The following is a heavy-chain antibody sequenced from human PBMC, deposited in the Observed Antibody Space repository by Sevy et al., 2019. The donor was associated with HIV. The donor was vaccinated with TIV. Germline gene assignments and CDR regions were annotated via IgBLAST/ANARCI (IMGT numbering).Heavy chain of an antibody. V-gene: IGHV3-30*02. CDR2: IRYDGINK. CDR1: GFRFNNFG. J-gene: IGHJ6*02. CDR3: AKGFCSGATCPRDYYYYGMDV. D-gene: IGHD2-15*01. Sequence: GGSLRLSCAASGFRFNNFGMYWVRQAPGKGLEGVAFIRYDGINKYYVDSVKGRSTISRDNSKDTLYLEMKSLRLEDTAVYYCAKGFCSGATCPRDYYYYGMDVWGQGTTVTVSS.